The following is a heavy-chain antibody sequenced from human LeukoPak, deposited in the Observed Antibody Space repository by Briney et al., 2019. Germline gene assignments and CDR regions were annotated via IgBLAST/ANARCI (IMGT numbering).Heavy chain of an antibody. CDR3: AKAIGQVVPAGRRWYDP. Sequence: GGSLRLSCAPSGFTPNDSATRWVRPAPGKGRQWVSTTRIGGGATYYADSVEGRFTTSTDNSTKTLYLRINRLRAAETPVCFCAKAIGQVVPAGRRWYDPGGQGTLVTVSS. CDR2: TRIGGGAT. V-gene: IGHV3-23*01. J-gene: IGHJ5*02. CDR1: GFTPNDSA. D-gene: IGHD2-2*01.